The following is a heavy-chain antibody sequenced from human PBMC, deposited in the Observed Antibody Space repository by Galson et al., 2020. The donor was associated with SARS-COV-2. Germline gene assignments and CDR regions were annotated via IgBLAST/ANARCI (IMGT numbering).Heavy chain of an antibody. CDR1: GGSISSGGYS. CDR3: ARVNYYGSGSYSPWYFDY. CDR2: IYYSGST. V-gene: IGHV4-31*03. D-gene: IGHD3-10*01. J-gene: IGHJ4*02. Sequence: SQTLSLTCTVSGGSISSGGYSWSWIRQHPGKGLEWIEYIYYSGSTYYNPSLKSRVTISVDTSKNQFSLKLSSVTAADTAVYYCARVNYYGSGSYSPWYFDYWGQGTLVTVSS.